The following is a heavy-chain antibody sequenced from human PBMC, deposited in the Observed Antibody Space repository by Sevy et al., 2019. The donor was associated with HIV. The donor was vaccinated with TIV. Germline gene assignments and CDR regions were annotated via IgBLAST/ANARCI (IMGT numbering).Heavy chain of an antibody. D-gene: IGHD3-16*01. CDR3: TSLGQLWLLNF. CDR2: VSSDSMFI. Sequence: GGSLRLSCAASGFTFNTYSMNWVRQAPGKGLEWVSSVSSDSMFIYYADSVKGRFTISRDNARNLLFSQMNTLRADDTAVYYCTSLGQLWLLNFWGQGALVTVSS. CDR1: GFTFNTYS. V-gene: IGHV3-21*01. J-gene: IGHJ4*02.